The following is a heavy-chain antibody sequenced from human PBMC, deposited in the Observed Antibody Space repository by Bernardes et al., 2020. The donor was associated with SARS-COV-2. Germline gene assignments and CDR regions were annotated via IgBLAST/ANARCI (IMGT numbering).Heavy chain of an antibody. CDR3: ARDRAADIITSWFDP. J-gene: IGHJ5*02. V-gene: IGHV3-30*03. Sequence: GGSLRLSCAASGFTFSSYGMHWVRQAPGKGLEWVAVISYDGSNKYYADSVTGRFTISRDNSKNTLYLQMNSLRAEDTAVYYCARDRAADIITSWFDPWGQGALVTVSS. CDR2: ISYDGSNK. CDR1: GFTFSSYG. D-gene: IGHD3-22*01.